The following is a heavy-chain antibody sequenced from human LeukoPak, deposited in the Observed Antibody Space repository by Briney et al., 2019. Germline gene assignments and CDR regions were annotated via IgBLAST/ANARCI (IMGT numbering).Heavy chain of an antibody. V-gene: IGHV4-31*03. CDR3: ARTVGDYGDYGWFDP. CDR2: IYYSGST. CDR1: GGSISSGGYY. J-gene: IGHJ5*02. D-gene: IGHD4-17*01. Sequence: PSETLSLTCTVSGGSISSGGYYWSWICQHPGKGLEWIGYIYYSGSTYYNPSLKSRVTISLATSKNQFSLKLSSVTAADTAVYYCARTVGDYGDYGWFDPWGQGTLVTVSS.